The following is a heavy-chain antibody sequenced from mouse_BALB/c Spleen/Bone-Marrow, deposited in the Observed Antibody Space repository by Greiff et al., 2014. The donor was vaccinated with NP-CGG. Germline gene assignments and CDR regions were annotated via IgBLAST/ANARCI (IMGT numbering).Heavy chain of an antibody. V-gene: IGHV5-4*02. CDR2: ISNGGTYT. CDR1: GFTFSAFY. CDR3: ARSGERYGAMDY. J-gene: IGHJ4*01. D-gene: IGHD1-1*02. Sequence: EVKLQESGGGLVKPGGSLKLSCAASGFTFSAFYMFWFRQTPEKRLEWVATISNGGTYTYYPDSVKGRFTISRDNAKNNLYLQMSSLKSEDTAMYYCARSGERYGAMDYWGQGTSVTVTS.